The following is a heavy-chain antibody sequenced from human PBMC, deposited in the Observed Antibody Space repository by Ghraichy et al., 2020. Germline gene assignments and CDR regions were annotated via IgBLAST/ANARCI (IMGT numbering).Heavy chain of an antibody. V-gene: IGHV1-2*02. Sequence: ASVKVSCKASGYTFTGYYMHWVRQAPGQGLEWMGWINPNSGGTNYAQKFQGRVTMTRDTSISTAYMELSRLRSDDTAVYYCARARYYMVRGVITYWGQGTLVTVSS. J-gene: IGHJ4*02. CDR3: ARARYYMVRGVITY. CDR2: INPNSGGT. CDR1: GYTFTGYY. D-gene: IGHD3-10*01.